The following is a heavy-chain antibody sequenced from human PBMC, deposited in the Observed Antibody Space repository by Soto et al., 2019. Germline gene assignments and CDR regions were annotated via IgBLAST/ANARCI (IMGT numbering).Heavy chain of an antibody. CDR1: GCTFSIYA. J-gene: IGHJ4*02. V-gene: IGHV1-69*06. Sequence: SVKVSCTASGCTFSIYAISWVRQAPGQGLEWMGGIIANIGTANYAQKFQGRVTMTADTSTSTAYMELRSLRSDDTAVYYCARDLPPVDYWGQGTLVTVSS. CDR3: ARDLPPVDY. CDR2: IIANIGTA.